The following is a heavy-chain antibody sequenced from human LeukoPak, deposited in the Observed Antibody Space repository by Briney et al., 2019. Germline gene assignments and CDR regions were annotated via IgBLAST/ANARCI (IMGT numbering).Heavy chain of an antibody. Sequence: TGGSLRLSCAASGFTFSSYSMNWVRQAPGKGLERVSSISSTGSYIFYADSVKGRFTISRDNAKNSLYLQMNSLRAEDTAVYYCAREMDDILTGYGLDYWGQGTLVTVSS. V-gene: IGHV3-21*01. CDR1: GFTFSSYS. D-gene: IGHD3-9*01. J-gene: IGHJ4*02. CDR3: AREMDDILTGYGLDY. CDR2: ISSTGSYI.